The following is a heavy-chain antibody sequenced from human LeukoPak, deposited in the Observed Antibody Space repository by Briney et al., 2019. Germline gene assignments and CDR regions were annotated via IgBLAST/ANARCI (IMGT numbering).Heavy chain of an antibody. CDR2: IYRGATDT. D-gene: IGHD1-1*01. CDR1: GYSFTSYW. V-gene: IGHV5-51*01. J-gene: IGHJ6*02. CDR3: ARQRSLQPHMDV. Sequence: GEPLNISCKGSGYSFTSYWRGWVRQLPGKGLEGLACIYRGATDTRYSPSVQGQVTISADKSISTAYLQWSSLKASDTAMYYCARQRSLQPHMDVWGQGTTVTVSS.